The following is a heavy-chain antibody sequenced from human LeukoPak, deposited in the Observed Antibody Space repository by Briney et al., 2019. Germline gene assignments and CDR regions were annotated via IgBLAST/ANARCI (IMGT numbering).Heavy chain of an antibody. D-gene: IGHD4-17*01. CDR3: ARDILGEDYYYYGMDV. V-gene: IGHV1-46*01. CDR2: INPSGGST. CDR1: GYTFTSYY. Sequence: ASVKVSCKASGYTFTSYYMHWVRQAPGQGLEWMGIINPSGGSTSYAQKFQGRVTMTRDTSTSTVYMELSSPRSEDTAVYYCARDILGEDYYYYGMDVWGQGTTVTVSS. J-gene: IGHJ6*02.